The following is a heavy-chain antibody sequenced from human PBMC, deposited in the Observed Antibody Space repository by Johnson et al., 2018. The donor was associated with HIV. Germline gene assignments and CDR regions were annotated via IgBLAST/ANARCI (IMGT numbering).Heavy chain of an antibody. D-gene: IGHD2-15*01. J-gene: IGHJ3*02. CDR3: ARVIGSCYFWGGFAI. V-gene: IGHV3-30*04. Sequence: QVQLVESGGGLVQPGGSLRLSCAASGFTFSSYAMHWVRQAPGKGLEWVAVISYDGSNKYYADSVKGRFTIARDNSKNTLYLHMNSVRAEDTAVYYCARVIGSCYFWGGFAIWGQGTMVTVSS. CDR1: GFTFSSYA. CDR2: ISYDGSNK.